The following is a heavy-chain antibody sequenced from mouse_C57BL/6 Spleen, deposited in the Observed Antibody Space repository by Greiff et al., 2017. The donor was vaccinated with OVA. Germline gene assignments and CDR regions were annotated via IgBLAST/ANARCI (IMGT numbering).Heavy chain of an antibody. CDR3: TRRGIYDGYLMGGFAY. V-gene: IGHV1-15*01. D-gene: IGHD2-3*01. J-gene: IGHJ3*01. Sequence: VKLLESGAELVRPGASVTLSCKASGYTFTDYEMHWVKQTPVHGLEWIGAIDPETGGTAYNQKFKGKAILTADKSSSTAYMELRSLTSEDSAVYYCTRRGIYDGYLMGGFAYWGQGTLVTVSA. CDR1: GYTFTDYE. CDR2: IDPETGGT.